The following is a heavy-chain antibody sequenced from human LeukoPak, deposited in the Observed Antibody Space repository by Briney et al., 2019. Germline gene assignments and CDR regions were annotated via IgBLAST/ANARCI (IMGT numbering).Heavy chain of an antibody. D-gene: IGHD6-13*01. CDR2: INTNIGNP. CDR3: VRVPYSRSWYFDY. J-gene: IGHJ4*02. Sequence: ASVKVSCKASGYTFTSYAMNWVRQAPGQRLEWMGWINTNIGNPSYAQRFTGRFVFCLDTSVSTAYLQISSLKAEDTAVYYCVRVPYSRSWYFDYWGQGTLVTVSS. V-gene: IGHV7-4-1*02. CDR1: GYTFTSYA.